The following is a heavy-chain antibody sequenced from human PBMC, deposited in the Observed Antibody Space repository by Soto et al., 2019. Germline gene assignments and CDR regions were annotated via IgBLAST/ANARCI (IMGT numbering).Heavy chain of an antibody. Sequence: SETLSLTCTVSGGSVSSGSYYWSWIRQPPGKGLEWIGYIYYSGTTYYNPSLKSRVTISVDTSKNHFSLRLSSVTAADTAVYYCARVDKTMVLPFFNSWGQGTLVTVSS. CDR2: IYYSGTT. CDR3: ARVDKTMVLPFFNS. D-gene: IGHD5-18*01. CDR1: GGSVSSGSYY. V-gene: IGHV4-61*03. J-gene: IGHJ5*01.